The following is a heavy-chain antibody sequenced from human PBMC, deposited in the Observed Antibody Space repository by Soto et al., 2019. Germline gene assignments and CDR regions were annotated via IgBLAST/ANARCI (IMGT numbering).Heavy chain of an antibody. Sequence: SCVASGFTVSNNYMSWVRQAPGRGLEWVSAISNTGSTYYAGSVKGRSTISRDSSTNTLYLEVNSLRADDTAVYYCARGGDGQRWFDPWGQGTLVTVSS. V-gene: IGHV3-53*01. CDR1: GFTVSNNY. CDR3: ARGGDGQRWFDP. D-gene: IGHD3-10*01. CDR2: ISNTGST. J-gene: IGHJ5*02.